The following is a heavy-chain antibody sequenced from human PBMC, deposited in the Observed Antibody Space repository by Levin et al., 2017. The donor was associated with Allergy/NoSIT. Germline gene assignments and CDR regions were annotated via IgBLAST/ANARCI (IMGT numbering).Heavy chain of an antibody. CDR3: ARDHAMAEHFDY. CDR2: IYYSGST. Sequence: LRLSCTVSGGSISSGDYYWSWIRQPPGKGLEWIGYIYYSGSTYYNPSLKSRVTISVDTSKNQFSLKLSSVTAADTAVYYCARDHAMAEHFDYWGQGTLVTVSS. D-gene: IGHD5-18*01. V-gene: IGHV4-30-4*01. J-gene: IGHJ4*02. CDR1: GGSISSGDYY.